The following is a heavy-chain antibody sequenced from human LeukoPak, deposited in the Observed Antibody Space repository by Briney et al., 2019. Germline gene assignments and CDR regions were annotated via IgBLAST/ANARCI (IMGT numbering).Heavy chain of an antibody. CDR3: ARRAGDYSHPYDH. CDR2: INPNSGGT. Sequence: ASVKVSCKASGYTSTGYCMHWVRQAPGQGLEWMGWINPNSGGTNSAQKFQGRVTMTRDTSISTAYMDLSRLRSDDTAVYYCARRAGDYSHPYDHWGQGILVAVSS. J-gene: IGHJ4*02. D-gene: IGHD3-22*01. CDR1: GYTSTGYC. V-gene: IGHV1-2*02.